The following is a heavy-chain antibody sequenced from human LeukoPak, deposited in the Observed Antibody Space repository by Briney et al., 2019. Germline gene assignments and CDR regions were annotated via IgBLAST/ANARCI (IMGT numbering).Heavy chain of an antibody. Sequence: ASVKVSCKASGYTFTSYGISWVRQAPGQGLEWMGWINAYNGNTNYAQKLQGRVTMTTDTSTSTAYMELRSLRSDDTAVYYCARARREAYYDFWSGYYHYYGMDVWGQGTTVTVSS. CDR2: INAYNGNT. V-gene: IGHV1-18*01. CDR1: GYTFTSYG. D-gene: IGHD3-3*01. J-gene: IGHJ6*02. CDR3: ARARREAYYDFWSGYYHYYGMDV.